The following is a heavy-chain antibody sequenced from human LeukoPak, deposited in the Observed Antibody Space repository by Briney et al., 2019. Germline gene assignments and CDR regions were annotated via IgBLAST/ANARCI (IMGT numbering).Heavy chain of an antibody. CDR3: ARVDTAMVIDY. Sequence: SVKVSCKASGGTFSSYAISWVRQAPGQGLEWMGRIIPILGIANYAQKFQGRVTITADKSTSTAYMELSSLRSEDTAVYYCARVDTAMVIDYWGQGTLVTVSS. D-gene: IGHD5-18*01. CDR2: IIPILGIA. V-gene: IGHV1-69*04. CDR1: GGTFSSYA. J-gene: IGHJ4*02.